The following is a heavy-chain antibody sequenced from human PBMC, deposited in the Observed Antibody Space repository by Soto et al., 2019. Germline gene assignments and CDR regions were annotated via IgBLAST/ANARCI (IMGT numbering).Heavy chain of an antibody. CDR2: ISSSSSTI. D-gene: IGHD3-10*01. CDR1: GLTFSSYS. J-gene: IGHJ6*02. Sequence: EVQLVESGGGLVQRGGSLRLSCAASGLTFSSYSMNWVRQAPGKGLEWVSYISSSSSTIYYADAVKGRFTISRDNAKNSMYLQMNSLRAEYTAVYYCAFGDESRYDYYGMDVWGQGTTVTVSS. CDR3: AFGDESRYDYYGMDV. V-gene: IGHV3-48*01.